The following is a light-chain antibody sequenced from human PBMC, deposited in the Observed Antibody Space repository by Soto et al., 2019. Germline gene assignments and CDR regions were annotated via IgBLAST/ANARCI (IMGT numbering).Light chain of an antibody. CDR2: DSS. J-gene: IGLJ2*01. V-gene: IGLV1-40*01. Sequence: QSVLTQPPSVSGAPGQRVTISCTGSSSNIGAGYDVHWYQQLPGTAPKLLMYDSSNRPSGVPDRFSGSKSGTSASLAITGLQAEDEADYYCQSYDSSLSAPVFGGGTKLTVL. CDR3: QSYDSSLSAPV. CDR1: SSNIGAGYD.